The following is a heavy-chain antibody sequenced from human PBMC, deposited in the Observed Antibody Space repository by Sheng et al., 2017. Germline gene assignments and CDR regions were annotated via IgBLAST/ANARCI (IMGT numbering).Heavy chain of an antibody. J-gene: IGHJ4*02. Sequence: QVQLVQSGAEVMKPGASVKVSCKASGYTFTNYGISWVRQAPGQGLEWMGWISSYSGNTNYAQSLQGRVTMTTDTSTSTAYMELRSLTSDDTALYYCARDAYFYYASGTHPRAIDYWGQGTLVTVSS. CDR3: ARDAYFYYASGTHPRAIDY. CDR1: GYTFTNYG. CDR2: ISSYSGNT. D-gene: IGHD3-10*01. V-gene: IGHV1-18*01.